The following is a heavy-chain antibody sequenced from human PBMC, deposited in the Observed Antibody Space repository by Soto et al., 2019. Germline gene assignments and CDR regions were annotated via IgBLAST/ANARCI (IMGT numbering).Heavy chain of an antibody. J-gene: IGHJ4*02. CDR3: AGGSYQLFDY. V-gene: IGHV1-8*01. D-gene: IGHD1-26*01. CDR1: GYTFNSYD. CDR2: MNPNIGKT. Sequence: GGSVKVSCKASGYTFNSYDINWVRQATGQGLEWMGWMNPNIGKTSYAQKFQGRVTITADKSTSTAYMELSSLRSEDTAVYYCAGGSYQLFDYWGQGTLVTVSS.